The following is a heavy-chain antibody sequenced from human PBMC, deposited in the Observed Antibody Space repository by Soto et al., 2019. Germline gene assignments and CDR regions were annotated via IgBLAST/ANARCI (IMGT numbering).Heavy chain of an antibody. Sequence: PGGSLRLTCAASGFTFSGYAMSWVRQAPGKGLEWVSAISGSGGSTYYADSVKGRFTISRDNSKNTLYLQMNSLRAEDTAVYYCAKSIKPYSGSYYGFDYWGQGTLVTVSS. V-gene: IGHV3-23*01. CDR3: AKSIKPYSGSYYGFDY. J-gene: IGHJ4*02. CDR1: GFTFSGYA. D-gene: IGHD1-26*01. CDR2: ISGSGGST.